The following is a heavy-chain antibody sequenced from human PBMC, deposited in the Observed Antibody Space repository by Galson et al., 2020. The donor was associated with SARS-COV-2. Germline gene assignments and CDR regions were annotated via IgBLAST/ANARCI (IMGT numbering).Heavy chain of an antibody. Sequence: ETLETLSLTCTVSGGSISSGGYYWSWIRQHPGKGLEWIGYIYYSGSTYYNPSLKSRVTISVDTSKNQFSLKLSSVTAADTAVYYCARAPITMIVVVDAFDIWGQGTMVTVSS. D-gene: IGHD3-22*01. CDR1: GGSISSGGYY. CDR3: ARAPITMIVVVDAFDI. J-gene: IGHJ3*02. V-gene: IGHV4-31*03. CDR2: IYYSGST.